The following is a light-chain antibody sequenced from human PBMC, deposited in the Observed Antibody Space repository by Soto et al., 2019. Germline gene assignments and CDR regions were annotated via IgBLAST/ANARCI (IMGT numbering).Light chain of an antibody. V-gene: IGKV1D-12*01. CDR3: QQARSFPVT. CDR1: QDVGRW. J-gene: IGKJ5*01. Sequence: DIQRTQSPSCLSASVGGTVSIPCRSSQDVGRWLSWYQQKPGKAPKILIFATSTLQSGVPSRFSGSGSGTDFTLTITSLQSEDFATYYCQQARSFPVTFGQGTRLEIK. CDR2: ATS.